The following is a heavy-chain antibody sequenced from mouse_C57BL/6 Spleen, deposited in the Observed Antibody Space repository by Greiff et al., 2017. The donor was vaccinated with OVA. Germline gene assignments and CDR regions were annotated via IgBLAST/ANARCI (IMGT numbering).Heavy chain of an antibody. D-gene: IGHD1-1*01. CDR2: IDPETGGT. J-gene: IGHJ2*01. Sequence: QVHVKQSGAELVRPGASVTLSCKASGYTFTDYEMHWVKQTPVHGLEWIGAIDPETGGTAYNQKFKGKAILTADKSSSTAYMELRSLTSEDSAVYYCTRIGNYYGSSYYYFDYWGQGTTLTVSS. V-gene: IGHV1-15*01. CDR1: GYTFTDYE. CDR3: TRIGNYYGSSYYYFDY.